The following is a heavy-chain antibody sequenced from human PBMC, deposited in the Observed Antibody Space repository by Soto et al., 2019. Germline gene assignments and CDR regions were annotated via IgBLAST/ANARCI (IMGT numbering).Heavy chain of an antibody. V-gene: IGHV3-23*01. J-gene: IGHJ6*03. D-gene: IGHD3-3*01. Sequence: GGSLRLSCAASGFTFSSYAMSWVRQAPGKGLEWVSAISGSGGSTYYADSVKGRFTISRDNSKNTLYLQMNSLRAEDTAVYYCAKGYNERDYDFWSGYSLMSYYYYYMDVWGKGTTVTVSS. CDR3: AKGYNERDYDFWSGYSLMSYYYYYMDV. CDR1: GFTFSSYA. CDR2: ISGSGGST.